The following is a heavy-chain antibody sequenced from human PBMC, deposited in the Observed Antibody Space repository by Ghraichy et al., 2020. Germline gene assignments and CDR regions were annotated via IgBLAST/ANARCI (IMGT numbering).Heavy chain of an antibody. CDR3: ARSGGIFGVVTDLDY. J-gene: IGHJ4*02. CDR1: GFTFSSYA. Sequence: GGSLRLSCAASGFTFSSYAMHWVRQAPGKGLEWVAVISYDGSNKYYADSVKGRFTISRDNSKNTLYLQMNSLRAEDTAVYYCARSGGIFGVVTDLDYWGQGTLVTVSS. D-gene: IGHD3-3*01. CDR2: ISYDGSNK. V-gene: IGHV3-30-3*01.